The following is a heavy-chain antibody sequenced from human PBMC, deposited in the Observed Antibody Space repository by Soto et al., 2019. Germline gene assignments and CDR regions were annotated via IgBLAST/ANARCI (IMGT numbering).Heavy chain of an antibody. D-gene: IGHD2-2*01. V-gene: IGHV3-30*18. J-gene: IGHJ4*02. CDR1: GFTFSSYG. CDR2: ISYDGSNK. Sequence: GGSLRLSWAASGFTFSSYGMHWVRQAPGKGLEWVAVISYDGSNKYYADSVKGRFTISRDNSKNTLYLQMNSLRAEDTAVYYCAKEWRRYCSSTSCYLIDYWGQGTLVTVSS. CDR3: AKEWRRYCSSTSCYLIDY.